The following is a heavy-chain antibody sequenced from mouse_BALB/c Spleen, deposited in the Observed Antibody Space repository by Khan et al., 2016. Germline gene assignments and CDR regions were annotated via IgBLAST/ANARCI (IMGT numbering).Heavy chain of an antibody. V-gene: IGHV3-8*02. Sequence: EVQLQESGPSLVKPSQTLSLTCSVTGDSITSGYWNWIRKFPGNKLEYVGYISYSGSTYYNPSLKSRISITRDTSKSPYYLQLNSETTEDTATYYCASNDGYSFAYWGQGTLVTVSA. CDR3: ASNDGYSFAY. J-gene: IGHJ3*01. CDR1: GDSITSGY. CDR2: ISYSGST. D-gene: IGHD2-3*01.